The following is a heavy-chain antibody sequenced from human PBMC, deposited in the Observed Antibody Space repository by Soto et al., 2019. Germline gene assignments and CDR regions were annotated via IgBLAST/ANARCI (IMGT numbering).Heavy chain of an antibody. J-gene: IGHJ3*02. CDR3: ARDLVSGYSYGYLRAFDI. D-gene: IGHD5-18*01. CDR1: GFTFSDYY. V-gene: IGHV3-11*01. CDR2: ISSSGSTI. Sequence: QVQLVESGGGLVKPGGSLRLSCAASGFTFSDYYMSWIRQAPGKGLEWVSYISSSGSTIYYADSVKGRFTISRDNAKNSLYLQMNSLRAADTAVYYCARDLVSGYSYGYLRAFDIWGQGTMVTVSS.